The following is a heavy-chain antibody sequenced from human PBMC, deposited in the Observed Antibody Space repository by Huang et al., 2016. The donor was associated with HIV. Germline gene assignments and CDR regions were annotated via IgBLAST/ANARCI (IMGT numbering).Heavy chain of an antibody. CDR2: VYQSGRT. CDR3: ASQHIGAAATWF. Sequence: QLQLQESGPGQVKPSETLSLTCTVFGAFISSTNYYWGWIRQAPGKGLEWVGGVYQSGRTNYNPSLKSRVTLSVDTSRNQFSLRLNSVTAADTAVYYCASQHIGAAATWFWGRGTQVAVSS. CDR1: GAFISSTNYY. J-gene: IGHJ4*02. D-gene: IGHD6-13*01. V-gene: IGHV4-39*01.